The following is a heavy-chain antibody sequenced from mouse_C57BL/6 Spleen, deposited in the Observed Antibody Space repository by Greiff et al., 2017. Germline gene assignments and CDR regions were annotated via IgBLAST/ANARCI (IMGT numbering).Heavy chain of an antibody. CDR2: IYPRSGNT. V-gene: IGHV1-81*01. D-gene: IGHD1-1*01. J-gene: IGHJ2*01. Sequence: QVQLKQSGAELARPGASVKLSCKASGYTFTSYGISWVKQRTGQGLEWIGEIYPRSGNTYYNEKFKGKATLTADKSSSTAYMELRSLTSEDSAVYFCARRLLRSHFVYWGQGTTLTVSS. CDR1: GYTFTSYG. CDR3: ARRLLRSHFVY.